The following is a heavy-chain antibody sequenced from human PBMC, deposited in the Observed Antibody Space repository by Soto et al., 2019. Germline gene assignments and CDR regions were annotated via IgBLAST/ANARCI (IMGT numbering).Heavy chain of an antibody. Sequence: PSETLSLTCTVSGGSISSGGYYWSWIRQHPGKGLEWIGYIYYSGSTYYNPSLKSRVTISVDTSKNQFSLKLSSVTAADTAVYYCARLVELRYFDWFGFFDDWGQGTLVTVSS. V-gene: IGHV4-31*03. CDR1: GGSISSGGYY. CDR3: ARLVELRYFDWFGFFDD. CDR2: IYYSGST. J-gene: IGHJ4*02. D-gene: IGHD3-9*01.